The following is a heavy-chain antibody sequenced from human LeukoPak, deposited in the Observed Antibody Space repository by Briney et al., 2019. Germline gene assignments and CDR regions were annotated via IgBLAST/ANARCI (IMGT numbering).Heavy chain of an antibody. V-gene: IGHV5-51*01. CDR3: ARRYRGTSGSPDY. CDR1: GYSFTTFW. CDR2: IYPGDSDT. Sequence: GESLKISCKASGYSFTTFWIGWVRQMPGKGLEWMGIIYPGDSDTRYSPSFQGQVTISADKSTSTAYLQWSSLKASDTAMYYCARRYRGTSGSPDYWGQGTLVTISS. D-gene: IGHD2-8*01. J-gene: IGHJ4*02.